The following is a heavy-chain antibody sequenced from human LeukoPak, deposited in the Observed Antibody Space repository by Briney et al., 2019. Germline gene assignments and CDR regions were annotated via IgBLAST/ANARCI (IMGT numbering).Heavy chain of an antibody. D-gene: IGHD3-22*01. V-gene: IGHV3-48*04. CDR2: ISSSSSTI. CDR1: GFTFSSYS. CDR3: AKDRSTFAHYYDSSGYYFSPFAEYFQH. Sequence: GGSLRLSCAASGFTFSSYSMNWVRQAPGKGLEWVSYISSSSSTIYYADSVKGRFTISRDNAKNSLYLQMNSLRAEDTAVYYCAKDRSTFAHYYDSSGYYFSPFAEYFQHWGQGTLVTVSS. J-gene: IGHJ1*01.